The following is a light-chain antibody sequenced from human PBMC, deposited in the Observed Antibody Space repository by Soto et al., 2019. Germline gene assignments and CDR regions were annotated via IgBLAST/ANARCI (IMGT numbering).Light chain of an antibody. J-gene: IGLJ1*01. CDR2: DVS. CDR1: SSDVGAYTF. CDR3: SSYTSSSTHV. Sequence: QSALNQPASVSGSPGQSITISCTGTSSDVGAYTFVSWYQQHPDKVPKLMIFDVSRRPSGVSDRFSGSKSGNTASLTISGLQPEDEADYYCSSYTSSSTHVFGSGTKVTVL. V-gene: IGLV2-14*03.